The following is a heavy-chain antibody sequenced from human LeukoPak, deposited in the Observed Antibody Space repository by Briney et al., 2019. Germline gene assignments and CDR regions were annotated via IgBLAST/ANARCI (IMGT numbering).Heavy chain of an antibody. J-gene: IGHJ3*02. Sequence: GGSXXLSCAASGFSFXSXGIHXVXQXXGXGXEWVAFIRYDGSYKYYADSVKGRFTISRDNSKNTLYLQMNSLRAEDTAVYYCARESADDAFDIWGQGTMVTVSS. CDR3: ARESADDAFDI. V-gene: IGHV3-30*02. CDR1: GFSFXSXG. D-gene: IGHD6-19*01. CDR2: IRYDGSYK.